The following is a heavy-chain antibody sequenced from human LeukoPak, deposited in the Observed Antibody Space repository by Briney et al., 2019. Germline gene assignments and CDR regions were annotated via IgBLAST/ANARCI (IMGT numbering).Heavy chain of an antibody. J-gene: IGHJ4*02. CDR3: AKEDSGWHFDY. CDR2: NSDSGSSS. Sequence: GGSLRLSCAASGFTFSSYAMSWVRQAPGKGLVWVAGNSDSGSSSYYTDSVKGRFTISRDNSKNTLYLQMNSLRAEDTAVYYCAKEDSGWHFDYWGQGTLVTVSS. D-gene: IGHD6-19*01. V-gene: IGHV3-23*01. CDR1: GFTFSSYA.